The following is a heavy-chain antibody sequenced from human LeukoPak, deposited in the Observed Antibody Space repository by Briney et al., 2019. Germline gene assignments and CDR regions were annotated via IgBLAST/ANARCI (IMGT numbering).Heavy chain of an antibody. D-gene: IGHD3-3*01. CDR1: GFTFSSYA. J-gene: IGHJ3*02. Sequence: GGSLRLSCAASGFTFSSYAMHWVRQAPGKGLEWVAVISYDGSNKYYADSVKGRFTISRDNSKNTLYLQMNSLRAEDTAVYYCARERFYDFWSGAWAFDIWGQGTMVTVSS. V-gene: IGHV3-30-3*01. CDR3: ARERFYDFWSGAWAFDI. CDR2: ISYDGSNK.